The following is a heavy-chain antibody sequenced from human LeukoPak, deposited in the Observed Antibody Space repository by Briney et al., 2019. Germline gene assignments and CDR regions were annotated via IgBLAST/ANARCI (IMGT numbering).Heavy chain of an antibody. V-gene: IGHV3-23*01. CDR2: ISDSGGRT. Sequence: GGSLRLSCAASGFTFSTYAVNWVRQAPGKGLEWVSSISDSGGRTYYAHSVKGRFTISRDNSKKTLYLQMNSLRAEDTAVYYCAKTIIAARPHYFDYWGQGTLVTVSS. J-gene: IGHJ4*02. CDR3: AKTIIAARPHYFDY. CDR1: GFTFSTYA. D-gene: IGHD6-6*01.